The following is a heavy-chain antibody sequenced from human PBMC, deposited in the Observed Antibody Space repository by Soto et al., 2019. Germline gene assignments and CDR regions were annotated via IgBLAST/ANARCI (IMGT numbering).Heavy chain of an antibody. V-gene: IGHV3-66*01. CDR2: IYSGGST. CDR3: AREGKDDILTGLIDY. Sequence: EVQLVESGGGLVQPGGSLRLSCAASGFTVSSNYMSWVRQAPGKGLEWVSVIYSGGSTYYADSVKGRFTISRDNSKNTLYLQMNSLRAEDTAVYYCAREGKDDILTGLIDYWGQGTLVTVSS. J-gene: IGHJ4*02. CDR1: GFTVSSNY. D-gene: IGHD3-9*01.